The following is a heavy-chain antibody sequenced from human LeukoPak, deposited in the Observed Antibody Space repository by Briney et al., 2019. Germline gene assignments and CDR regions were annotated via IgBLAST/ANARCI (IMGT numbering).Heavy chain of an antibody. CDR1: GYTFTSYG. D-gene: IGHD3-9*01. V-gene: IGHV1-18*01. J-gene: IGHJ4*02. Sequence: ASVKVSCKASGYTFTSYGISWVRQAPGQGLEWMGWISAYNGNTNYAQKLQGRVTMTTDTSTSTAYMELRSLRSDDTAVYYCARAENRALDWLLNGDYWGQGTLVTVSS. CDR2: ISAYNGNT. CDR3: ARAENRALDWLLNGDY.